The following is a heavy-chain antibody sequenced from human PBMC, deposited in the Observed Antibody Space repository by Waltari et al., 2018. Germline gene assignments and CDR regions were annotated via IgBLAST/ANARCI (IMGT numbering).Heavy chain of an antibody. CDR1: GYRFDSYW. Sequence: EVQLLPSGAAVRKPGESLKISCMGSGYRFDSYWIGLVRQMPGKGLEWMGIVFPGDSDTRYSPSFQGHVTISADTSNSTAYLQLTNLKASDTAMYYCARHPLVWVASTQNAFDVWGQGTMVTVSS. CDR3: ARHPLVWVASTQNAFDV. D-gene: IGHD3-16*01. J-gene: IGHJ3*01. V-gene: IGHV5-51*03. CDR2: VFPGDSDT.